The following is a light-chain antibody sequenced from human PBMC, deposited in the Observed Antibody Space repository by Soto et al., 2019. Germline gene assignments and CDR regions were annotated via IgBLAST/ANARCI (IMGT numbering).Light chain of an antibody. CDR3: SAYTGSSTLV. V-gene: IGLV2-14*01. CDR2: DVS. J-gene: IGLJ3*02. CDR1: SSDVGGYNY. Sequence: QSVLTQPASVSGSPGQSITISCTGTSSDVGGYNYVSWYQQHPGKAPKLMIYDVSNRPSGVSNRFSGSKSGNTASLTISGFQAQGEPGNCCSAYTGSSTLVFCGGTELSVL.